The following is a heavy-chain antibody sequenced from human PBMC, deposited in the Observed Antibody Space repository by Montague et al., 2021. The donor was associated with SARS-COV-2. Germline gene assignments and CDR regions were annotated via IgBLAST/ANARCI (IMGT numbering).Heavy chain of an antibody. D-gene: IGHD5-18*01. V-gene: IGHV4-34*01. Sequence: ETLSLTCVVYGGSFSGYYWSWIRQPPGKGLEWIGEINHSGSTNYNPSLKSRVTISVDTSKKQFSLRLNSVTAADTAVYYCARGGGYSYGALDYWGQGTLSPSLQ. CDR2: INHSGST. CDR3: ARGGGYSYGALDY. J-gene: IGHJ4*02. CDR1: GGSFSGYY.